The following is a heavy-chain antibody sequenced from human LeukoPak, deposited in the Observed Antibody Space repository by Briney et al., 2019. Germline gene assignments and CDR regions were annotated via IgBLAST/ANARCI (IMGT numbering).Heavy chain of an antibody. CDR3: GWFPDYFDY. J-gene: IGHJ4*02. D-gene: IGHD6-19*01. CDR1: GFTFSSYS. CDR2: ISSSSSTI. V-gene: IGHV3-48*04. Sequence: PGGSLRLSCAASGFTFSSYSMNWVRQAPGKGLEWVSYISSSSSTIYYADSVKGRFTISRDNAKNSLYLQMNSLRAEDTAVYNHGWFPDYFDYWGQGTLVTVSS.